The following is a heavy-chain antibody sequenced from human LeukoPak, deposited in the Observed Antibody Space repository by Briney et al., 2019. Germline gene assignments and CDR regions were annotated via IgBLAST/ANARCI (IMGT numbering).Heavy chain of an antibody. CDR2: IYTSGNT. CDR3: ARRYCSGGSCYVDY. CDR1: GASISSYY. D-gene: IGHD2-15*01. Sequence: SETLSLTCSVSGASISSYYWSWIRQPAGKGLEWIGRIYTSGNTNYNPSLKSRVTMSVDTSKNQFSLKLSSVTAADTAVYYCARRYCSGGSCYVDYWGQGTLVTVSS. J-gene: IGHJ4*02. V-gene: IGHV4-4*07.